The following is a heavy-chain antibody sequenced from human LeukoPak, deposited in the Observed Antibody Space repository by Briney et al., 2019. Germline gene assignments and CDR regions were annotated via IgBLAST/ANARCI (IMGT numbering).Heavy chain of an antibody. CDR2: ISYDGSNK. CDR3: ARSPEGDIVPPGGGWFDP. J-gene: IGHJ5*02. D-gene: IGHD2-8*01. CDR1: GFTFSSYA. V-gene: IGHV3-30-3*01. Sequence: GGSLRLSCAASGFTFSSYAMHWVRQAPGKGLEWVAVISYDGSNKYFADSVKGRFTISRDNSKNTLYLQMNSLRAEDTAVYYCARSPEGDIVPPGGGWFDPWGQGTLVTVSS.